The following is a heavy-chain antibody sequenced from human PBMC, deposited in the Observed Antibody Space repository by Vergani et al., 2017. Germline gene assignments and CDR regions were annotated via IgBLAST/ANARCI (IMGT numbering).Heavy chain of an antibody. J-gene: IGHJ4*02. V-gene: IGHV3-23*01. CDR1: GFTFSSYA. D-gene: IGHD1-26*01. CDR2: ISGSGGST. CDR3: AKDEEDLVGATYYFDY. Sequence: EVQLLESGGGLVQPGGSLRLSCAASGFTFSSYAMSWVRQAPGKGLEWVSAISGSGGSTYYADSVKGLFTISRDNSKNTLYLQMNSLRAEDTAVYYCAKDEEDLVGATYYFDYWGQGTLVTVSS.